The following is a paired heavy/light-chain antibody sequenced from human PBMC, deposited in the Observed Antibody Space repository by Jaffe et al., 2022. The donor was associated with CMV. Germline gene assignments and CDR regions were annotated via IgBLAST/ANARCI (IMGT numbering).Heavy chain of an antibody. CDR3: ARDKGYSSGWLGGGFGWFDP. CDR1: GGSISSYY. V-gene: IGHV4-59*01. D-gene: IGHD6-19*01. CDR2: IYYSGST. Sequence: QVQLQESGPGLVKPSETLSLTCTVSGGSISSYYWSWIRQPPGKGLEWIGYIYYSGSTNYNPSLKSRVTISVDTSKNQFSLKLSSVTAADTAVYYCARDKGYSSGWLGGGFGWFDPWGQGTLVTVSS. J-gene: IGHJ5*02.
Light chain of an antibody. Sequence: QSALTQPASVSGSPGQSITISCTGTSSDVGSYNLVSWYQQHPGKAPKLMIYEVSKRPSGVSNRFSGSKSGNTASLTISGLQAEDEADYYCCSYAGSSTPFGGGTKLTVL. CDR3: CSYAGSSTP. CDR1: SSDVGSYNL. J-gene: IGLJ2*01. CDR2: EVS. V-gene: IGLV2-23*02.